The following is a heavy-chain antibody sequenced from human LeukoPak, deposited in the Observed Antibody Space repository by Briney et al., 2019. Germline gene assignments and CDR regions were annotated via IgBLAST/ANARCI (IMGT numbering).Heavy chain of an antibody. J-gene: IGHJ3*01. CDR3: ARADSSSWPGEAFDA. CDR2: IWSDGSNR. Sequence: GGSLRLSCAASGFTFSSYGMHWVRQAPGKGLEWVAIIWSDGSNRYYADSVKGRFTISRDNSKNTLYLQMSSLRAEDTAVYYCARADSSSWPGEAFDAWGQGTMVTVSS. D-gene: IGHD6-13*01. V-gene: IGHV3-33*01. CDR1: GFTFSSYG.